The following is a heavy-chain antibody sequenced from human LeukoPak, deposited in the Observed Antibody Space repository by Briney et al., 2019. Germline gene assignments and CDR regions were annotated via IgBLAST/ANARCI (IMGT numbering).Heavy chain of an antibody. CDR3: TRESALYYGGGWPNGFDP. V-gene: IGHV3-30-3*01. CDR2: VSYDGSNR. J-gene: IGHJ5*02. Sequence: PGRTLRLSCAVSGFTFSSYSMHWGRHAPGTGQELVASVSYDGSNRAYADSAKGRFTISRDISKDTLYLQMNSLRAEETAMYYRTRESALYYGGGWPNGFDPWGQGTLVTVSS. CDR1: GFTFSSYS. D-gene: IGHD4-17*01.